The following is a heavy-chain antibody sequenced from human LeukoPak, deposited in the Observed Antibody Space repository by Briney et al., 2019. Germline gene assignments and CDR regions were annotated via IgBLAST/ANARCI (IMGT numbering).Heavy chain of an antibody. Sequence: PSETLSLTCTVSGGSISSYYWSWIRQPPGKGLEWIGYIYYSGSTNYNPSLKSRVTISVDTSKNQFSLKLSSVTAAETAVYYCARDPSGYYYGSGSSFGYWGQGTLVTVSS. D-gene: IGHD3-10*01. J-gene: IGHJ4*02. V-gene: IGHV4-59*12. CDR2: IYYSGST. CDR1: GGSISSYY. CDR3: ARDPSGYYYGSGSSFGY.